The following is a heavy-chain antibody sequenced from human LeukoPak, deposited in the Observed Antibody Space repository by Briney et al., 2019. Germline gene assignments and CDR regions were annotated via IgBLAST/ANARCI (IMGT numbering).Heavy chain of an antibody. V-gene: IGHV1-69*13. J-gene: IGHJ4*02. D-gene: IGHD3-22*01. CDR3: ATTRYYYDSSGYYGEYYFDY. CDR1: GGTFSSYA. Sequence: APVKVSCKASGGTFSSYAISWVRQAPGQGLEWMGGIIPIFGTANYAQKFQGRVTITADESTSTAYVELSSLRSEDTAVYYCATTRYYYDSSGYYGEYYFDYWGQGTLVTVSS. CDR2: IIPIFGTA.